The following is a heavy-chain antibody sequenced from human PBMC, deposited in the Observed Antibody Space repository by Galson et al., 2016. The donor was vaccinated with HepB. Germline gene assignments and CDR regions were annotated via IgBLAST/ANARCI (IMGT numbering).Heavy chain of an antibody. CDR2: IGGSGAAT. V-gene: IGHV3-23*01. J-gene: IGHJ4*02. CDR3: AKDRKIAGQFYEWDC. CDR1: GFTFSSYA. D-gene: IGHD1-26*01. Sequence: SLRLSCAASGFTFSSYAMSWARQAPGKELEWVPSIGGSGAATRYADSAKGRFTISRDNSESTLFLQMDSLRAGDTAVYYCAKDRKIAGQFYEWDCWGQGTLVTVSS.